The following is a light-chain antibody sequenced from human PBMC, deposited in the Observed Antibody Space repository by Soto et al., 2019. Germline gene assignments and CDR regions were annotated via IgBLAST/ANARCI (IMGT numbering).Light chain of an antibody. CDR2: KAS. V-gene: IGKV1-5*03. CDR1: QSVSTS. J-gene: IGKJ1*01. Sequence: DIQMTQSPSTLSASVGDRVTITCRASQSVSTSLAWYKQKPGKAPKLLIYKASSLESGVPPRFSSNGSGKELTLTISSLQPDDFATYYCQQYKSYSRTFGQGLKVEIK. CDR3: QQYKSYSRT.